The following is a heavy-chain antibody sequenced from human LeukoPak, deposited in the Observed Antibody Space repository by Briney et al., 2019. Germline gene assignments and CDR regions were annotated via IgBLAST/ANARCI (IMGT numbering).Heavy chain of an antibody. Sequence: GGSLRLSCAASGFTFSNYAMSWVRQAPGKGLEWVSGFITGGISTYYADSVKGRFTISRDNSKNTLYLQMNSLRAEDTAVYYCAKSVYDRYYGSGSYGTCYFDYWGQGTLVTVSS. J-gene: IGHJ4*02. CDR2: FITGGIST. CDR1: GFTFSNYA. V-gene: IGHV3-23*01. CDR3: AKSVYDRYYGSGSYGTCYFDY. D-gene: IGHD3-10*01.